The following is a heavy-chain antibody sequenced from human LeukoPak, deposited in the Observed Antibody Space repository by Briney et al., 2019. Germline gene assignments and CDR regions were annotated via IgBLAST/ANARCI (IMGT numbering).Heavy chain of an antibody. Sequence: SQTLSLTCDVSGGFISSGTHYWTWVRQPVGEGLEWLGRIFTSGSPTYNSSHKSRLTISIDKSKNQFFLKLSSVTAADTAVYYCAGKYYYDTSGYFYVDWWGQGTLVTVSS. CDR1: GGFISSGTHY. D-gene: IGHD3-22*01. V-gene: IGHV4-61*02. CDR2: IFTSGSP. J-gene: IGHJ4*02. CDR3: AGKYYYDTSGYFYVDW.